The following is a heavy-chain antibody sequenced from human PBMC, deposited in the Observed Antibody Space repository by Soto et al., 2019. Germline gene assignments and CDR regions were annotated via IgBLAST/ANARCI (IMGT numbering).Heavy chain of an antibody. CDR1: GDTFNFYT. D-gene: IGHD3-10*02. CDR3: ATSSCSGSRPFDN. Sequence: QVQLVQSGAEVKKPGSSVRVSCKASGDTFNFYTIHWVRQAPGQGLEWLGRIIPMVGMSNYAQRFQGRVTMIADKSTSTVYMQLSSLRSEDTALYYCATSSCSGSRPFDNWGQGTLVSVSS. J-gene: IGHJ5*02. V-gene: IGHV1-69*02. CDR2: IIPMVGMS.